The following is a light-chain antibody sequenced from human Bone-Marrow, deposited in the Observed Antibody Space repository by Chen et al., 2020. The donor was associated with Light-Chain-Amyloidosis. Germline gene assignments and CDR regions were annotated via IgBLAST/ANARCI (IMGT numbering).Light chain of an antibody. CDR1: QTISSNY. Sequence: EIVLTQSQGTLSLSPGEGANLSCRASQTISSNYLTWYQQKFGQAPRLLIYGSSSGATGIPDRFAGSGSGTDFTLTINRLEPEDFAMYYCQQYGTSPLTFGCGTKVEIK. J-gene: IGKJ4*01. V-gene: IGKV3-20*01. CDR3: QQYGTSPLT. CDR2: GSS.